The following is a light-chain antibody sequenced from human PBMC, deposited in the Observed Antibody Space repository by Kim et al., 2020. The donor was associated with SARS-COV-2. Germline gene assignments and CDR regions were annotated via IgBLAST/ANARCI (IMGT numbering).Light chain of an antibody. V-gene: IGLV3-21*01. CDR2: DDR. Sequence: GEKARITGGGDNTGGHSGNLKQKKPGQGPALGIYDDRGRPPGIPERLSGSKAATRATLTIRRVAAGDEADYYGQVWDTDTDDYVYGTGNKVTVL. CDR3: QVWDTDTDDYV. J-gene: IGLJ1*01. CDR1: NTGGHS.